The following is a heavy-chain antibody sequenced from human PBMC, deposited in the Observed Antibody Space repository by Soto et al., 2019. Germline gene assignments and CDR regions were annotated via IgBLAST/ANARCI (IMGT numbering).Heavy chain of an antibody. CDR1: GGTFSSYA. CDR2: IIPIFGTA. CDR3: ASEVAATYYYYYGMDV. J-gene: IGHJ6*02. D-gene: IGHD2-15*01. V-gene: IGHV1-69*01. Sequence: QVQLVQSGAEVKKPGSSVKVSCKASGGTFSSYAISWVRQAPGQGLEWMGGIIPIFGTANYAQKFQGRVMITADESTSTAYMELSSLRSEDTAVYYCASEVAATYYYYYGMDVWGQGTTVTVSS.